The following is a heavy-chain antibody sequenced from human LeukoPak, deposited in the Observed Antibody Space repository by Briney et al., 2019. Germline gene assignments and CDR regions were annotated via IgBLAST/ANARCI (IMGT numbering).Heavy chain of an antibody. D-gene: IGHD3-3*01. CDR3: ARGDDYDFWSGYPKGGHADY. V-gene: IGHV4-39*01. J-gene: IGHJ4*02. Sequence: PSETLSLTCTVSGGSISSYYWGWIRQPPGKGLEWIGSIYYSGSTYYNPSLKSRVTISVDTSKNQFSLKLSSVTAADTAVYYCARGDDYDFWSGYPKGGHADYWGQGTLVTVSS. CDR1: GGSISSYY. CDR2: IYYSGST.